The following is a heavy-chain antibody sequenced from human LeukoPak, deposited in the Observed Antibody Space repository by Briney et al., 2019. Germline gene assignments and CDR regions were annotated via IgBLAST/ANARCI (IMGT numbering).Heavy chain of an antibody. D-gene: IGHD5-24*01. V-gene: IGHV3-7*04. CDR1: GFTFSNYV. CDR2: IKQDGSKK. Sequence: GGSLRLSCAASGFTFSNYVMNWVRQAPGKGLEWVANIKQDGSKKSYVDSVKGRFTISRDNAKNSLYLQMNSLRAEDTAIYYCTRVGYIDEGIDYWGQGTLVTVSS. CDR3: TRVGYIDEGIDY. J-gene: IGHJ4*02.